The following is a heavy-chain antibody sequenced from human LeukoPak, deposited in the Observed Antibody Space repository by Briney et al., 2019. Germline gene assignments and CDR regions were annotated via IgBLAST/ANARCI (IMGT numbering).Heavy chain of an antibody. CDR1: GDSISSSNYL. V-gene: IGHV4-39*07. CDR3: ARVRGLRFFYYMDV. CDR2: IYYSGST. Sequence: PSETLSLTCTVSGDSISSSNYLWVWIRQPPGKGLEWIGSIYYSGSTNYNPSLKSRVTISVDTSKNQFSLKLSSVTAADTAVYYCARVRGLRFFYYMDVWGKGTTVTVSS. J-gene: IGHJ6*03. D-gene: IGHD3-3*01.